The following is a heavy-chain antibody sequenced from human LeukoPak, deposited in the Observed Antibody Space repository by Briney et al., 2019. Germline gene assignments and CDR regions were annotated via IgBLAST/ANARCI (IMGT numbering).Heavy chain of an antibody. D-gene: IGHD3-22*01. CDR3: TRDTPYYYDSSGYYDY. CDR2: IRSEACGATT. CDR1: GFTFGDYS. Sequence: PGGSLRLSCTASGFTFGDYSMSWVRQAPGKGLEWVGFIRSEACGATTEYAESVKCRFTISSDDSKSIAYLQMNRLKTENTAVYYCTRDTPYYYDSSGYYDYWGQGTLVTVSS. J-gene: IGHJ4*02. V-gene: IGHV3-49*04.